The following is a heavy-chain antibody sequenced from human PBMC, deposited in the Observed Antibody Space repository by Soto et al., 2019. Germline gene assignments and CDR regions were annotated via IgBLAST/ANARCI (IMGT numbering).Heavy chain of an antibody. CDR1: GFSFSNVW. CDR2: IKSKTDGGTT. Sequence: EVQLVESGGGLVKPGGSLRLSCAASGFSFSNVWMSWVRQAPGKGLEWVGRIKSKTDGGTTDYAAPVKGRFTISRDESKSTLYLLMNSLKTEDTAVYYCTTDGDGGFESWGQGTLVTVSS. V-gene: IGHV3-15*01. CDR3: TTDGDGGFES. J-gene: IGHJ4*02. D-gene: IGHD7-27*01.